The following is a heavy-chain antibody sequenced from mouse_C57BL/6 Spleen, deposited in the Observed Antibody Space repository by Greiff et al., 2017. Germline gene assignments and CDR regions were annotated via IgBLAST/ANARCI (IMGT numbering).Heavy chain of an antibody. Sequence: VQLQQPGTELVKPGASVKLSCKASGYTFTSYWMHWVKQRPGQGLVWIGNINPSNGGTNYNEKFKSKATLTVDKSSSTAYMQLSSLTSEDSAVYYCARPTTVVGNYFDYWGQGTTLTVSS. J-gene: IGHJ2*01. D-gene: IGHD1-1*01. CDR2: INPSNGGT. CDR1: GYTFTSYW. V-gene: IGHV1-53*01. CDR3: ARPTTVVGNYFDY.